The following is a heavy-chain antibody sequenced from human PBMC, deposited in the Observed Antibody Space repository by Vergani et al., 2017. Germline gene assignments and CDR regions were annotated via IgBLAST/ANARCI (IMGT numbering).Heavy chain of an antibody. J-gene: IGHJ3*02. CDR1: GFTFSDYY. Sequence: QVQLVESGGGLVKPGGSLRLSCAASGFTFSDYYMSWIRQAPGKGLEWVSYISSSGSTIYYADSVKGRFTISRDNAKNSLYLQMNSLRAEDTAVYYCARDIPDYYGSGSYYNLDAFDIWGQGTMVTVSS. V-gene: IGHV3-11*01. CDR2: ISSSGSTI. D-gene: IGHD3-10*01. CDR3: ARDIPDYYGSGSYYNLDAFDI.